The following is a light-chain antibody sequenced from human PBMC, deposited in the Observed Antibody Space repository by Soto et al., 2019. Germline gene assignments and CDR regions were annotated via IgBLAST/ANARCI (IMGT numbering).Light chain of an antibody. V-gene: IGKV3-15*01. CDR1: QSVSSN. J-gene: IGKJ2*01. CDR3: QQYNNWPYT. Sequence: EIVMTQSPATLSVSPGERAFLSCRASQSVSSNLAWYQQKPGQAPRLLIYGASTRATGIPARFSGSGSGTEFTLTISSLQSEEFAVYYCQQYNNWPYTFGQGTKLEIK. CDR2: GAS.